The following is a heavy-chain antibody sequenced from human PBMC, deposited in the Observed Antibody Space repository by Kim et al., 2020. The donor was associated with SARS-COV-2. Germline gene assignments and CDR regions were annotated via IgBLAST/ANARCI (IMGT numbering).Heavy chain of an antibody. CDR1: GYTFSTYA. CDR2: ISDDGSRK. V-gene: IGHV3-30*18. J-gene: IGHJ6*02. Sequence: GGSLRLSCRVSGYTFSTYAMHWVRQAPDKGLEWVTVISDDGSRKYYADSVKGRSTISRDNSKITLSLHISSLRAEDTAVYYCAKDIGFYGMDVWGQGTTV. CDR3: AKDIGFYGMDV. D-gene: IGHD2-15*01.